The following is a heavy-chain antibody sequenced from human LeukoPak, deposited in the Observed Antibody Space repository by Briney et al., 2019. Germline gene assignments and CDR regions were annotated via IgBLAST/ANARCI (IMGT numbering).Heavy chain of an antibody. J-gene: IGHJ4*02. Sequence: GGSLRLSCAASGFTFSSYWMSWVRQAPGKGLEWVSSVSNSGDYIHYADSVKGRFTISRDNSKNTLYLQMNSLKAEDSAIYYCAKAQSYGYSDYWGQGTLVAVSS. CDR3: AKAQSYGYSDY. CDR1: GFTFSSYW. D-gene: IGHD3-16*01. V-gene: IGHV3-23*01. CDR2: VSNSGDYI.